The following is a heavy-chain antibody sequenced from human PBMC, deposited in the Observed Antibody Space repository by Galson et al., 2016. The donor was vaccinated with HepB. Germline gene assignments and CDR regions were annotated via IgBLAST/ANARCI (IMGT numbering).Heavy chain of an antibody. D-gene: IGHD1-26*01. CDR1: GFTFSSYN. CDR2: ISSSSSTI. Sequence: SLRLSCAASGFTFSSYNMNWVRQAPGKGLEWVSYISSSSSTIDYADSVKGRFTISRDNAKNSLYLQMNSLRDDETAVYYCAREGSYYYYGIDVRGQGTTVTVSS. V-gene: IGHV3-48*02. J-gene: IGHJ6*02. CDR3: AREGSYYYYGIDV.